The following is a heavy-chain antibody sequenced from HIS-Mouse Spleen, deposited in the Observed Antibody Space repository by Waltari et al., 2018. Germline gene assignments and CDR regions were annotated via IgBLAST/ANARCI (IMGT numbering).Heavy chain of an antibody. CDR1: GGSISSSSYY. Sequence: QLQLQESGPGLVKPSETLSLTCTVPGGSISSSSYYWGWIRQPPGKGLEWVGSIYYSGGTCYNPSLKSGVTISVDTSKNQFSLKLSSVTAADTAVYYCAREIPYSSSWYDWYFDLWGRGTLVTVSS. V-gene: IGHV4-39*07. CDR2: IYYSGGT. D-gene: IGHD6-13*01. J-gene: IGHJ2*01. CDR3: AREIPYSSSWYDWYFDL.